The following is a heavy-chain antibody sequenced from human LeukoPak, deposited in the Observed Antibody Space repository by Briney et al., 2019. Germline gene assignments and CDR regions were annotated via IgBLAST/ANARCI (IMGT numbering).Heavy chain of an antibody. D-gene: IGHD5-24*01. CDR2: ISYDGSHK. V-gene: IGHV3-30*04. Sequence: PGGSLRLSCAASGFMFSRYAIQWVRQPPGKGLEWVAIISYDGSHKYYADSVKGRFTISRDNPKSTVYLQMNSLRVEDTAVYYCARDPAESGYKYGFFDYWGQGTLVTVSS. CDR3: ARDPAESGYKYGFFDY. CDR1: GFMFSRYA. J-gene: IGHJ4*02.